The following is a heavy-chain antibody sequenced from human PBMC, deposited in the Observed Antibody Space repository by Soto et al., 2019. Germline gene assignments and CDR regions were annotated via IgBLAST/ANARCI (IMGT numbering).Heavy chain of an antibody. J-gene: IGHJ6*02. Sequence: EVQLLESGGGLVQPGGSLRISCAASGFTFSSYVMNWVRQAPGKGLEWVSGIRGSGGDTFYADSVKGRFTISRDNSKNTLYLKMNSLRAEDTAVYYCARGPRAPPPHDYGMDVWGQGTTVTVSS. V-gene: IGHV3-23*01. CDR3: ARGPRAPPPHDYGMDV. CDR2: IRGSGGDT. CDR1: GFTFSSYV.